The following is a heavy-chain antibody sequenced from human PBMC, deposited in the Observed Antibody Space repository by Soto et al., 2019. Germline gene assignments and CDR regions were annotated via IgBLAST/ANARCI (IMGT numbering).Heavy chain of an antibody. CDR1: GYTFTSYY. D-gene: IGHD3-9*01. CDR3: ARGNYDILTGYQAPFDY. V-gene: IGHV1-46*03. CDR2: INPSGGST. Sequence: QVQLVQSRAEVKKPGASVKVSCKASGYTFTSYYMHWVRQAPGQGLEWMGIINPSGGSTSYAQKFQGRVTMTRDTSTSTVYMELSSLRSEDTAVYYCARGNYDILTGYQAPFDYWGQGTLVTVSS. J-gene: IGHJ4*02.